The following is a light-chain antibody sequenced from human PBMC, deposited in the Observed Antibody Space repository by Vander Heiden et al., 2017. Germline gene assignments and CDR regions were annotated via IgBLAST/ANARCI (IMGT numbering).Light chain of an antibody. CDR3: QQHGNKPLYT. Sequence: EIVLTQSPGTLSLSPGERATLSCRASQSLSNRFLAWYQQKSGQAPRLLIYGTSTRDTGIPDRFSGSGCGKDFTLTISRREQEDFAVYYCQQHGNKPLYTFGQGTKVEIK. V-gene: IGKV3-20*01. CDR1: QSLSNRF. J-gene: IGKJ2*01. CDR2: GTS.